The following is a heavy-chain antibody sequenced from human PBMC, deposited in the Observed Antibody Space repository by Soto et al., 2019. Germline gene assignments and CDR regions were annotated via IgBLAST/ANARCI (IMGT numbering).Heavy chain of an antibody. CDR3: AHRLIYYGMDV. V-gene: IGHV2-5*01. CDR2: ILWNDDA. J-gene: IGHJ6*02. D-gene: IGHD3-3*02. Sequence: QITLQESGPTLVEPTQTLTLTCTFSGFSLSTRGVSVGWIRQPPGKALEWLSVILWNDDAHYSPSLKSRLTITKDTSKNQVVLIMTNMDPVDTGTYYCAHRLIYYGMDVWGQGTTVTVSS. CDR1: GFSLSTRGVS.